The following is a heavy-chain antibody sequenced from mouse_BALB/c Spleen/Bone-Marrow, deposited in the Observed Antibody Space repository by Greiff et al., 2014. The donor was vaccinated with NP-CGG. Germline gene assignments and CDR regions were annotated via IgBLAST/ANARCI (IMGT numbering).Heavy chain of an antibody. CDR2: INPESNTI. CDR1: GFDFSRYW. D-gene: IGHD2-3*01. V-gene: IGHV4-1*02. Sequence: EVKLMESGGGLVQPGGFLKLSCAASGFDFSRYWMSWVRQAPGKGLQWIGEINPESNTINYSPSLEDKFIISRDNAKNTLYLKMSKVKSEDAALYCCARLGYYGWFAYWGQGTLVTVSA. J-gene: IGHJ3*01. CDR3: ARLGYYGWFAY.